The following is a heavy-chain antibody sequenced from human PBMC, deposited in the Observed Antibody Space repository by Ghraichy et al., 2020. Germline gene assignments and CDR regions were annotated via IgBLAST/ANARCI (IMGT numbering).Heavy chain of an antibody. V-gene: IGHV4-39*01. Sequence: GSLRLSCTVSGGSISSSSYYWGWIRQPPGKGLEWIGSIYYSGSTYYNPSLKSRVTISVDTSKNQFSLKLSSVTAADTAVYYCASPRYPGGPFDYWGQGTLVTVSS. D-gene: IGHD3-16*01. CDR1: GGSISSSSYY. CDR2: IYYSGST. J-gene: IGHJ4*02. CDR3: ASPRYPGGPFDY.